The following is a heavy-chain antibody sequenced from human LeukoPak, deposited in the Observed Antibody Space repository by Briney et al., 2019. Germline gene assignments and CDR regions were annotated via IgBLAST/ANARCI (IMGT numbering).Heavy chain of an antibody. CDR1: GFTFSTSW. CDR3: AGDYYGSGSYYKVY. V-gene: IGHV3-7*01. J-gene: IGHJ4*02. D-gene: IGHD3-10*01. Sequence: GGSLRLSCAASGFTFSTSWMTWVRQAPGKGLEWVANIRQDGSSKYYVDSVKGRFTISRDNAKNSLYLQMNSLRAEDTAVYYCAGDYYGSGSYYKVYWGQGTLVTVSS. CDR2: IRQDGSSK.